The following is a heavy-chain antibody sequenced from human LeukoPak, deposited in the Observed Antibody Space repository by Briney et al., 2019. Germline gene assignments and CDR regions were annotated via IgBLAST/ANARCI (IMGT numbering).Heavy chain of an antibody. V-gene: IGHV4-59*01. J-gene: IGHJ4*02. CDR2: IYYSGNT. CDR1: GGSFSTYY. Sequence: PSETLSLTCTVSGGSFSTYYWSWLRQPPGKGLEWIGYIYYSGNTNYNPSLKSRVTISVDTSKNQFSLSLNSVTAADTAVYYCARTITIRGLIFDYWGQGTLVTVSS. CDR3: ARTITIRGLIFDY. D-gene: IGHD3-10*01.